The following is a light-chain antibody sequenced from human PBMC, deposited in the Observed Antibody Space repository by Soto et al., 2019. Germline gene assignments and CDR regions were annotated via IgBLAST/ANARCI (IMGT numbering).Light chain of an antibody. V-gene: IGKV1-27*01. CDR1: QCINYD. CDR3: QKYNSAPYT. Sequence: DIQMTQSPSSLSAAVGDRVTINCRASQCINYDLAWYQQKPGKVPKPLIYAASTLQSGVPSRFSGSGSGTDFTLTISSLQPEYVATNYCQKYNSAPYTVGQGTKLEIK. CDR2: AAS. J-gene: IGKJ2*01.